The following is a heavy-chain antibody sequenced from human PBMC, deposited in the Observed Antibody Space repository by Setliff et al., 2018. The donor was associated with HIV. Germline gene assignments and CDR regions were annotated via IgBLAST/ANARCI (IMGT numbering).Heavy chain of an antibody. CDR3: ARDYSGWYYFDC. V-gene: IGHV4-4*08. Sequence: SETLSLTCTVSGGSISSYYWSWIRLPPGKGLEWIGYIYTSGITNYNPSLKSRVTMSVDTSKNQFSLKLSSVSAADTAVYYCARDYSGWYYFDCWGQGTLVTVSS. J-gene: IGHJ4*02. CDR1: GGSISSYY. CDR2: IYTSGIT. D-gene: IGHD6-19*01.